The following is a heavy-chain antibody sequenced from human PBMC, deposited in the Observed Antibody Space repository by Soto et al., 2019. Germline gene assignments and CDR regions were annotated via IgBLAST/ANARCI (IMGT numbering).Heavy chain of an antibody. CDR3: ARIRAAAGTGAFDI. CDR2: IKQDGSEK. D-gene: IGHD6-13*01. J-gene: IGHJ3*02. Sequence: GGSLRLSCAASGFTFSSYWMSWVHQAPGKGLEWVANIKQDGSEKYYVDSVKGRFTISRDNAKNSLYLQMNSLRAEDTAVDYCARIRAAAGTGAFDIWGQGTMVTVSS. CDR1: GFTFSSYW. V-gene: IGHV3-7*03.